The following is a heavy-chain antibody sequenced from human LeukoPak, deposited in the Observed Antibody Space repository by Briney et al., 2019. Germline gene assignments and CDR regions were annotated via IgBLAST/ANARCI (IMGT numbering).Heavy chain of an antibody. D-gene: IGHD2-2*02. V-gene: IGHV3-7*01. Sequence: GRSLRLSCAASGFAFSTYGMHWVRQAPDKGLEWVANIKQDGSEKYYVDSVKGRFTISRDNAKNSLYLQMNSLRAEDTAVYYCARDRGGRYCSSTSCHIRDYWGQGTLVTVSS. CDR2: IKQDGSEK. CDR1: GFAFSTYG. CDR3: ARDRGGRYCSSTSCHIRDY. J-gene: IGHJ4*02.